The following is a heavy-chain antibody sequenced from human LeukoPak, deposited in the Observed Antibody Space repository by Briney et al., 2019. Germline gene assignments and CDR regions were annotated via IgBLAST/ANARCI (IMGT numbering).Heavy chain of an antibody. J-gene: IGHJ4*02. CDR1: GFTFSSYC. CDR3: AKDQRLGSSYGAHFDY. V-gene: IGHV3-33*06. Sequence: GGSLTLSWAASGFTFSSYCMHWVSQAQGKGLEWVAVIWYEGSNKYYADSVKGRFTISRDNSKNTLYLQMNSLRAEDTAVYYCAKDQRLGSSYGAHFDYWGQGTLVTVSS. D-gene: IGHD4-17*01. CDR2: IWYEGSNK.